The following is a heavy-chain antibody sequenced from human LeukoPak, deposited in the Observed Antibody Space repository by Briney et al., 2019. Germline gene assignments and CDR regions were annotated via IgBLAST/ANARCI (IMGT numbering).Heavy chain of an antibody. V-gene: IGHV3-48*03. CDR3: ATYLSPIVVVPAAMLPDYSYGMDV. CDR1: GFTFSSYE. Sequence: GGSLRLSCAASGFTFSSYEMNWVRQAPGKGLEWVSYISSSGSTIYYADSVKGRFTISRDNAKNSLYLQMNSLRAEDTAVYYCATYLSPIVVVPAAMLPDYSYGMDVWGQGTTVTASS. CDR2: ISSSGSTI. J-gene: IGHJ6*02. D-gene: IGHD2-2*01.